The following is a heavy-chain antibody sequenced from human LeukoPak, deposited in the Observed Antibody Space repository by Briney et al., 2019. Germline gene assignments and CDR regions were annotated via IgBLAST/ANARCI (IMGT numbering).Heavy chain of an antibody. CDR1: GFTFNSYT. J-gene: IGHJ6*03. Sequence: GGSLRLSCAASGFTFNSYTMCWVRQASGEGLEWVSAISGHDGSTFYADSVRGRFTISRHNPKNMLYLQMNRLRAGDTAVYYCAKDGPSSPSNFYYYYTMGVWGKGTAVTVSS. CDR2: ISGHDGST. V-gene: IGHV3-23*01. CDR3: AKDGPSSPSNFYYYYTMGV. D-gene: IGHD2-2*01.